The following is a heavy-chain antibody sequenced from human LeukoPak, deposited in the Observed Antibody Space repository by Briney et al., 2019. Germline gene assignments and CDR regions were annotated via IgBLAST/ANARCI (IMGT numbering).Heavy chain of an antibody. D-gene: IGHD3-10*01. Sequence: PGGSLRLSCAASGFTFSSYSMKWVRQAPGKGLEWVSSISSSSSYIYYADSVKGRFTISRNNAKNSLYLQMNSLRAEDTVVYYCAREGTSVTNFYYNGMDVWGQGTTVTVSS. CDR2: ISSSSSYI. J-gene: IGHJ6*02. CDR3: AREGTSVTNFYYNGMDV. CDR1: GFTFSSYS. V-gene: IGHV3-21*01.